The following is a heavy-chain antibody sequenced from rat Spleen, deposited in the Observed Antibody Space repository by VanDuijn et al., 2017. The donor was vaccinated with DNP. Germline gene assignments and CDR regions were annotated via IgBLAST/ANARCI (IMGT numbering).Heavy chain of an antibody. V-gene: IGHV2-1*01. Sequence: QVQLKESGPGLVQPSQTLSLTCTVSGFSLTSNSVHWVRQPPGKVLEWIAAISTGGSTYYNSALKSRLNIGRDTSKSQVFLKMDSLQSDDTAIYYCSRYGDYSALDAWGQGTSVTVSS. CDR2: ISTGGST. D-gene: IGHD1-11*01. J-gene: IGHJ4*01. CDR1: GFSLTSNS. CDR3: SRYGDYSALDA.